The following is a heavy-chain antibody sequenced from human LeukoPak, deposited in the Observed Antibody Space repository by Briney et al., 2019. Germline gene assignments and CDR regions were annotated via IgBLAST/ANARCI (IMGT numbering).Heavy chain of an antibody. CDR2: INPNSGGT. J-gene: IGHJ4*02. Sequence: ASVKVSCKASGYTFTGYYMHWVRQAPGQGLEWMGWINPNSGGTNSAQKFQGWVTMTRDTSTSTAYMELSRLRSDDTAVYYCARAVIARPSLYMSGWSYDYWGQGTLVTVSS. CDR1: GYTFTGYY. V-gene: IGHV1-2*04. CDR3: ARAVIARPSLYMSGWSYDY. D-gene: IGHD6-19*01.